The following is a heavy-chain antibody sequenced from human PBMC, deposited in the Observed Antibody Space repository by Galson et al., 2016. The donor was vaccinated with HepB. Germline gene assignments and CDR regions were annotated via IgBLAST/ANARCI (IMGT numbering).Heavy chain of an antibody. CDR1: GGSINSANSY. V-gene: IGHV4-61*01. Sequence: SETLSLTCIVSGGSINSANSYWTWIRQPPGKGLEWIGNMYYNGINNYNTALKSRVTISVDTSKNQFSLMLSSVSAADAAVYYFARDQHGEDHFAFRGADARTPAPILSNGMDVWGKGTTVAVS. CDR3: ARDQHGEDHFAFRGADARTPAPILSNGMDV. D-gene: IGHD2/OR15-2a*01. J-gene: IGHJ6*04. CDR2: MYYNGIN.